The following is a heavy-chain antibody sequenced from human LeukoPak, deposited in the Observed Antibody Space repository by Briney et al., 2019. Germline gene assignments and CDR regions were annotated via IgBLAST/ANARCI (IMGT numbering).Heavy chain of an antibody. CDR1: GYTFITHG. J-gene: IGHJ4*02. Sequence: ASVKVSCKASGYTFITHGLTWVRQAPGQGLEWMGWISAYNGNTIYAQTLQDRLTMTTDTSTSTAYMELRSLRSDDTAVYYCARGRLRYLDWTRAYSDYWGQGTPVTVSS. CDR2: ISAYNGNT. CDR3: ARGRLRYLDWTRAYSDY. D-gene: IGHD3-9*01. V-gene: IGHV1-18*01.